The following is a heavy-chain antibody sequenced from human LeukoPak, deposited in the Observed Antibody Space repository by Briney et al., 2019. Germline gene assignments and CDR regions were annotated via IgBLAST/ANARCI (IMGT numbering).Heavy chain of an antibody. J-gene: IGHJ4*02. V-gene: IGHV1-8*01. CDR2: MNPNSGNT. CDR3: ARDLYGSGI. D-gene: IGHD3-10*01. Sequence: ASVKVSCKASGYTFTSYDINWVRQATGQGLEWMGWMNPNSGNTGYAQKLQGRVTMTTDTSTSTAYMELRSLRSDDTAVYYCARDLYGSGIWGQGTLVTVSS. CDR1: GYTFTSYD.